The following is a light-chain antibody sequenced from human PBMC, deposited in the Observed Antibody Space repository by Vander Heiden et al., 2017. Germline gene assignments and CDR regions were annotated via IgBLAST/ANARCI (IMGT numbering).Light chain of an antibody. CDR1: QSISNY. CDR3: QQSYNTPRT. Sequence: DIQMTQFPSSLSASVGDRVTITCRASQSISNYLNWYQQKPGKAPKLLIYAASSLQSGVPSRFSGSGSGTDFTLTISSLQPEDFATYYCQQSYNTPRTFGQGTKLEI. J-gene: IGKJ2*01. CDR2: AAS. V-gene: IGKV1-39*01.